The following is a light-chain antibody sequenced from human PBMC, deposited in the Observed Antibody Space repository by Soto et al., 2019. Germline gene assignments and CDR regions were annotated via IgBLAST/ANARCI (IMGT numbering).Light chain of an antibody. CDR1: QSVSSSR. J-gene: IGKJ1*01. CDR3: QQYTSYST. Sequence: EIVWTQSPGTLSLSPGERATLSCRASQSVSSSRLAWYRQKPGQAPRLLIYGASSXXTGIPDRFSGTGSGTDLPLTISSLQPDDFATYHCQQYTSYSTFGQGTKVDIK. V-gene: IGKV3-20*01. CDR2: GAS.